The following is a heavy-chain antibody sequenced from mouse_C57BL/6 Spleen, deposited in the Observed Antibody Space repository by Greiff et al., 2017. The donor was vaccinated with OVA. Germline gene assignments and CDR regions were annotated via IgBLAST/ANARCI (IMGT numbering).Heavy chain of an antibody. J-gene: IGHJ1*01. D-gene: IGHD2-12*01. Sequence: QVQLQQPGTELVKPGASVKLSCKASGYTFTSYWMHWVKQRPGQGLEWIGNINPTNGGTNYNKKFKGKATLTVDKSSSTAYMQLSSLTSEDSAVYYCARDVTLGGKGPGPTLPVSTERPPLPNVW. CDR2: INPTNGGT. CDR3: ARDVTLGGKGPGPTLPVSTERPPLPNV. V-gene: IGHV1-53*01. CDR1: GYTFTSYW.